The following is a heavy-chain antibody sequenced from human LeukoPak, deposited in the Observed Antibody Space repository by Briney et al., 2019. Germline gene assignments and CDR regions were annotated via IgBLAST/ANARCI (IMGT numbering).Heavy chain of an antibody. CDR1: EYSFPTSW. Sequence: GESLRISCRGLEYSFPTSWMGWGRQMPGKGLEWMGIIYPGDSDTRYSPSFQGQVTISADKSISTAYLQWSSLKASDTAMYYCARHGNGMDVWGQGTTVTVSS. J-gene: IGHJ6*02. CDR3: ARHGNGMDV. V-gene: IGHV5-51*01. CDR2: IYPGDSDT.